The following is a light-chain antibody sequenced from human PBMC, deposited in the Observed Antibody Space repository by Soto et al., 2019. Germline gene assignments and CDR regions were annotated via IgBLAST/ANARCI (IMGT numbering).Light chain of an antibody. CDR2: GAS. V-gene: IGKV3-20*01. J-gene: IGKJ1*01. Sequence: EIEITQSPATLSVSPGDIATPPHRASQSVSSNLAWFQQKPGQSPRLIIHGASNRATGIPDRFSGSGSGTDFTLTISRLEPEDFAVYWCQQYDSSPRTLGQGTKVDIK. CDR3: QQYDSSPRT. CDR1: QSVSSN.